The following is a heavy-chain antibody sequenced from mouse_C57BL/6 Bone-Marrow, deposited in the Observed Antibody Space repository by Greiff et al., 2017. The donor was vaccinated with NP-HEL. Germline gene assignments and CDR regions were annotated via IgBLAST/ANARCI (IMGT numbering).Heavy chain of an antibody. Sequence: QVQLQQPGAELVKPGASVKVSCKASGYTFTSYWMHWVKQRPGQGLEWIGRIHPSDSDTNYNRKFKGKATLTVDKSSSTAYMQLSSLTSEDSSVYYCASSFTTVVEGFAYWGQGTLVTVSA. CDR1: GYTFTSYW. CDR3: ASSFTTVVEGFAY. V-gene: IGHV1-74*01. CDR2: IHPSDSDT. D-gene: IGHD1-1*01. J-gene: IGHJ3*01.